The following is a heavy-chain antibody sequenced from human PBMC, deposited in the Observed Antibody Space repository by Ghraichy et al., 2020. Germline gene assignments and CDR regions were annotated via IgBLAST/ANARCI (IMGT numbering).Heavy chain of an antibody. D-gene: IGHD2-8*01. CDR3: ARDADNRLVRNCTNGVCYKPPLTCSIFLVFFGRGY. CDR2: IGTAGDT. Sequence: GGSLRLSCAASGFTFSSYDMHWVRQATGKGLEWVSAIGTAGDTYYPGSVKGRFTISRENAKNSLYLQMNSLRAGDTALYYCARDADNRLVRNCTNGVCYKPPLTCSIFLVFFGRGYWGQGTLVTVSS. CDR1: GFTFSSYD. V-gene: IGHV3-13*01. J-gene: IGHJ4*02.